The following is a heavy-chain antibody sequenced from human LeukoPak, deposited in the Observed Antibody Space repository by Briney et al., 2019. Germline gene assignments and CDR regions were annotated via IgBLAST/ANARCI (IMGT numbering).Heavy chain of an antibody. Sequence: GGSLRLSCAASGFTFSSYAMSWVRQAPGKGLEWVSAISGSGGSTCYADSVKGRFTISRDNSKNTLYLQMNSLRAEDTAVYYCAKGWGDGYNFKFDYWGQGTLVTVSS. D-gene: IGHD5-24*01. J-gene: IGHJ4*02. CDR2: ISGSGGST. V-gene: IGHV3-23*01. CDR1: GFTFSSYA. CDR3: AKGWGDGYNFKFDY.